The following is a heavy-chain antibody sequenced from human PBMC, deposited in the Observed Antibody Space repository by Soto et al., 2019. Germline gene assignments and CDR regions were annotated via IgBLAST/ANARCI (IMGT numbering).Heavy chain of an antibody. V-gene: IGHV4-30-4*01. CDR2: IYYSGST. CDR3: ARMAAGKGPVDY. CDR1: GGSISSGDYY. Sequence: SETLSLTCTVSGGSISSGDYYWSWIRQPPGKGLEWIGYIYYSGSTYYNPSLKSRVTISVDTSKNQFSLKLSSVTAADTAVYYCARMAAGKGPVDYWGQGTLVTVSS. J-gene: IGHJ4*02. D-gene: IGHD6-13*01.